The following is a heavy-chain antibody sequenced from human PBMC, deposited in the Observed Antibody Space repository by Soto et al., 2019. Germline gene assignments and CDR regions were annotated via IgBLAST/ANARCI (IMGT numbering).Heavy chain of an antibody. CDR1: GFTFSSHG. V-gene: IGHV3-33*01. J-gene: IGHJ3*02. CDR3: VRDRLTGHDAFDI. D-gene: IGHD4-4*01. Sequence: QVQLVESGGGVVQPGRSLRLSCAASGFTFSSHGMHWARQAPGKGLEWVAVIWYDGSNKYYGDSLKGRFTISRDNSKNMLYLQMNTLRPEDTAVYYCVRDRLTGHDAFDIWGQGAMVTVSS. CDR2: IWYDGSNK.